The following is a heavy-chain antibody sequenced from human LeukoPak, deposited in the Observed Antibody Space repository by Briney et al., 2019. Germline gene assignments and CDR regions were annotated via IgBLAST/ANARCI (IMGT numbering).Heavy chain of an antibody. CDR2: INHSGST. D-gene: IGHD5-18*01. V-gene: IGHV4-34*01. Sequence: PSETLSLTCAVYGGSFSGYYWGWIRQPPGKGLEWIGEINHSGSTNYNPSLKSRVTISVDTSKNQFSLKLSSATAADTAVYYCARGPYKSGYSYGPALRFFDYWGQGTLVTVSS. J-gene: IGHJ4*02. CDR1: GGSFSGYY. CDR3: ARGPYKSGYSYGPALRFFDY.